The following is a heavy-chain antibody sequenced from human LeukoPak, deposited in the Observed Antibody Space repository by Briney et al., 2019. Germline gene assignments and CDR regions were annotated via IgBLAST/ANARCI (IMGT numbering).Heavy chain of an antibody. Sequence: ASVKVSCKASGYTFINYGISWVRQAPGQGLEWMGWISAYNSAYNGNTHYAQKLQGRVTMTTDTSTNTGYMDLRSLRSDDTAVYYCAREYGAGSYTGLDYWGQGTLVTVSS. CDR1: GYTFINYG. V-gene: IGHV1-18*01. J-gene: IGHJ4*02. CDR2: ISAYNSAYNGNT. CDR3: AREYGAGSYTGLDY. D-gene: IGHD3-10*01.